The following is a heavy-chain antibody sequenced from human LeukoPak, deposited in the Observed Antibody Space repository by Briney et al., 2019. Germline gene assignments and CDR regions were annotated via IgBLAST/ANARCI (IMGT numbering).Heavy chain of an antibody. CDR1: GITFGGYG. CDR3: AKDRGHGRLIAFYFDY. CDR2: YCGGGGTT. Sequence: GFLRLSCGASGITFGGYGMDRVRPAPGKGLGWVLGYCGGGGTTYYAKSVKGRFTISRDNSKNTLYLQMNSLRADDTAVYYCAKDRGHGRLIAFYFDYWGQGTLVTVSS. V-gene: IGHV3-23*01. D-gene: IGHD2-8*01. J-gene: IGHJ4*02.